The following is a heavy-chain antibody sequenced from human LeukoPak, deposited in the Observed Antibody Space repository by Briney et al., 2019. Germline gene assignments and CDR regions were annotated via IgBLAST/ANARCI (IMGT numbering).Heavy chain of an antibody. CDR1: GFTFSSYW. CDR3: ARSNQADDY. D-gene: IGHD1-14*01. V-gene: IGHV3-74*01. J-gene: IGHJ4*02. Sequence: GGSLRLSCAASGFTFSSYWMHWVRQVPGKGLVWVARINPGGSSIAYADSVKGRFTISRDNAKNTLYLQMDSLGAEDTGVYYCARSNQADDYWGQGTLVTVSS. CDR2: INPGGSSI.